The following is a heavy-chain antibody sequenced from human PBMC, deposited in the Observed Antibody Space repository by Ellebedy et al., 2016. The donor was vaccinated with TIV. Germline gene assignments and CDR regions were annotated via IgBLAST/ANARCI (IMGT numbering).Heavy chain of an antibody. V-gene: IGHV3-30*01. Sequence: DSVKGRFTISRDNSKNTLYLHMNSLRAEDTAVYYCARDWVMGYNWKYGSPGVGMDVWGQGTTVTVSS. CDR3: ARDWVMGYNWKYGSPGVGMDV. D-gene: IGHD1-7*01. J-gene: IGHJ6*02.